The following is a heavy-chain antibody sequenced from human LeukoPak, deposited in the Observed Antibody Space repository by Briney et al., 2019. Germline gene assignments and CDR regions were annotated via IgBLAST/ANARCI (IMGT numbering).Heavy chain of an antibody. J-gene: IGHJ4*02. V-gene: IGHV3-53*01. CDR2: IYSGGST. CDR3: ARDWYHAIDY. Sequence: LAGGSLRLSCAASGFTVSSNYMSWVRQAPGKGLEWVSIIYSGGSTFYADSVKGRFTISRDNAKNTLYLQMNSLRAEDTAVYYCARDWYHAIDYWGQGTLVTVSS. CDR1: GFTVSSNY. D-gene: IGHD2-2*01.